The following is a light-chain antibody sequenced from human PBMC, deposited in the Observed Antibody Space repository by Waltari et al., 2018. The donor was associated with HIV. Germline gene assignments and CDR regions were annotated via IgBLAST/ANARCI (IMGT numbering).Light chain of an antibody. Sequence: DIQMTQSPSTLSASVGDRVTITCRASQSISSWLAWYQQKPGKAPKLLIYKASSLESGVPSMFSGSGSGTEFTLTISSLQPDDFATYYCQQYNSYSTFGQGTKREIK. CDR3: QQYNSYST. J-gene: IGKJ2*01. V-gene: IGKV1-5*03. CDR2: KAS. CDR1: QSISSW.